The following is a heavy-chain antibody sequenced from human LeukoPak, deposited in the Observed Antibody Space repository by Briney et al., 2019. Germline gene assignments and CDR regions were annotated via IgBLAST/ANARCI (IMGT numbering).Heavy chain of an antibody. V-gene: IGHV3-23*01. CDR3: AKESGRDFWSGYWSAYYYYGMDV. CDR1: GFTFSSYA. D-gene: IGHD3-3*01. Sequence: PGGSLRLSCAASGFTFSSYAMSWVRQAPGKGLEWVSAISGSGGSTYYADSVKGRFTISRDNSKNTLYLQMNSLRAEDTAVYYCAKESGRDFWSGYWSAYYYYGMDVWGQGTTVTVSS. J-gene: IGHJ6*02. CDR2: ISGSGGST.